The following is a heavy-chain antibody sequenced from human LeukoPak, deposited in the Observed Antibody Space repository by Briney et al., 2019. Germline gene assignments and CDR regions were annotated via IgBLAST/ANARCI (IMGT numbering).Heavy chain of an antibody. J-gene: IGHJ4*02. CDR2: ISSSSSYT. CDR3: ARIVRRVTKYYFDY. CDR1: GFTFSDYY. Sequence: GGSQRLSCEASGFTFSDYYMSWTRQAPGKGLEWVSYISSSSSYTNYADSVKGRFTISRDNAKNSLYLQMNSLRAEDTAVYYCARIVRRVTKYYFDYWGQGTLVTVSS. V-gene: IGHV3-11*06. D-gene: IGHD3-10*01.